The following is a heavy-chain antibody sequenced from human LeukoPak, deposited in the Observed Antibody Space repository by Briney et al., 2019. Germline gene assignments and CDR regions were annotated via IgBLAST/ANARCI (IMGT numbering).Heavy chain of an antibody. J-gene: IGHJ5*02. CDR3: ARGLDLYPGYSYGQNWFDP. CDR2: INPNSGAT. CDR1: GYTFTGYS. V-gene: IGHV1-2*02. Sequence: ASGKVTCKASGYTFTGYSIWMKRQAPGQGLEWMGWINPNSGATNYAQKIQGRVTMTRDTSISTAYMELSRLRYDDTAVYYCARGLDLYPGYSYGQNWFDPWGQGTLVTVSS. D-gene: IGHD5-18*01.